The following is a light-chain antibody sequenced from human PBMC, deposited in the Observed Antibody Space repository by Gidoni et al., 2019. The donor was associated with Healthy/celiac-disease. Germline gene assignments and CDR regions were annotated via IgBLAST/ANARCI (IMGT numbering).Light chain of an antibody. CDR3: QQYNNWPPDFT. CDR1: QSVSSN. V-gene: IGKV3-15*01. CDR2: GAS. Sequence: VMTQSPATLSVSPGERATLSCRASQSVSSNLAWYQQKPGQAPRLLIYGASTRATGIPARFSGSGSGTEFTLTISSLQSEDFAVYYCQQYNNWPPDFTFGPGTKVDIK. J-gene: IGKJ3*01.